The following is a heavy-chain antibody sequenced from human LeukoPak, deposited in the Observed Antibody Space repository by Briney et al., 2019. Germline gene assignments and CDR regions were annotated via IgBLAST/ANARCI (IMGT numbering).Heavy chain of an antibody. J-gene: IGHJ4*02. CDR2: ISYDGSYE. Sequence: PGGSLRLSCAASGFTFSSYSMNWVRQAPGKGLEWVALISYDGSYEYYADSVKGRFTISRDNSKNTLYLQMSRLRPEDTAVYYCARDVTPNPGGHVDYWGQGTLVSVSS. D-gene: IGHD1-14*01. V-gene: IGHV3-30*03. CDR1: GFTFSSYS. CDR3: ARDVTPNPGGHVDY.